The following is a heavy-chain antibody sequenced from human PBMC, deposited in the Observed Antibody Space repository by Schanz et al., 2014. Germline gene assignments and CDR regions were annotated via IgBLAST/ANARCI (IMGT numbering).Heavy chain of an antibody. CDR2: IAGDGGGP. J-gene: IGHJ3*01. D-gene: IGHD5-12*01. CDR3: ARDGGRDGYNLAFDV. Sequence: QVQLVDSGGDLVKPGGSLRLSCAASGFTFSDYYMSWIRQAPGKGPEWVSVIAGDGGGPNYADSVKGRFTISRDNSDITMYLQMNNLRAEDTAVYFCARDGGRDGYNLAFDVWGQGTLVTVSS. CDR1: GFTFSDYY. V-gene: IGHV3-11*05.